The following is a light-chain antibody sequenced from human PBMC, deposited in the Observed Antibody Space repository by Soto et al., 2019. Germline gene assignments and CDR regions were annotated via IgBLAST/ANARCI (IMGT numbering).Light chain of an antibody. Sequence: DIQMTQSPSSLSASGGDRVTITCQASQDISNRLNWYQQKPGKAPKLLINDASNLEAGVPSRFSGSASGTDFTFTISSLHPEDLATYYCQQYVNLVTFGGRTKLEIK. CDR2: DAS. CDR1: QDISNR. CDR3: QQYVNLVT. V-gene: IGKV1-33*01. J-gene: IGKJ4*01.